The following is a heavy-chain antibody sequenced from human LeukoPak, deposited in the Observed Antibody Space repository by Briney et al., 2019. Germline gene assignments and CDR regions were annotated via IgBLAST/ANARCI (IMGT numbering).Heavy chain of an antibody. CDR3: ARGGLLAIFGVVIRGGDLDY. CDR2: INHSGST. D-gene: IGHD3-3*01. V-gene: IGHV4-34*01. Sequence: SETLSLTCAVYGGSFSGYYWSWIRQPPGKGLEWIGEINHSGSTNYNPSLKSRVTISVDTSKNQFSLKLSSVTAADTAVYYCARGGLLAIFGVVIRGGDLDYWGQGTLVTVSS. J-gene: IGHJ4*02. CDR1: GGSFSGYY.